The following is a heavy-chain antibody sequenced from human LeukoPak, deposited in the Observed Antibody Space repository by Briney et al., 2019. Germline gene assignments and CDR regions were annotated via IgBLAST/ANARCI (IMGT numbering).Heavy chain of an antibody. Sequence: SVKVSCKASGGTFSSYAISWVRQAPGQGLEWMGGIIPIFGTANYAQKFQGRVTITADESTSTAYMELSSLRSEDTAVYYCARLTPDSSSSFDYWGQGILVTVSS. CDR2: IIPIFGTA. V-gene: IGHV1-69*01. CDR3: ARLTPDSSSSFDY. D-gene: IGHD6-6*01. J-gene: IGHJ4*02. CDR1: GGTFSSYA.